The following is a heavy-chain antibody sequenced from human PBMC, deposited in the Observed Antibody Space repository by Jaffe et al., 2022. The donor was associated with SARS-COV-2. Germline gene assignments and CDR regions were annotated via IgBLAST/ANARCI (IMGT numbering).Heavy chain of an antibody. CDR3: ARQRGGYCSSTSCYGYNWFDP. J-gene: IGHJ5*02. D-gene: IGHD2-2*01. Sequence: QLQLQESGPGLVKPSETLSLTCTVSGGSISSSSYYWGWIRQPPGKGLEWIGSIYYSGSTYYNPSLKSRVTISVDTSKNQFSLKLSSVTAADTAVYYCARQRGGYCSSTSCYGYNWFDPWGQGTLVTVSS. V-gene: IGHV4-39*01. CDR1: GGSISSSSYY. CDR2: IYYSGST.